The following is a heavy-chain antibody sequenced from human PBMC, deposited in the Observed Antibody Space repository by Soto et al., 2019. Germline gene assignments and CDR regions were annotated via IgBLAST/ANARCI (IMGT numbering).Heavy chain of an antibody. CDR1: GLSFGNAW. D-gene: IGHD3-16*02. V-gene: IGHV3-15*01. J-gene: IGHJ6*02. CDR3: TTEGIVNERYWYAGMYV. CDR2: IKSINSGGTV. Sequence: GGSLRLSCAASGLSFGNAWMTWVRQAPGKGLEWLGRIKSINSGGTVDYAAPVKGRFVISRSDSKNMVFLQMDSLKTEDTAVYFCTTEGIVNERYWYAGMYVWGQGTTVTVSS.